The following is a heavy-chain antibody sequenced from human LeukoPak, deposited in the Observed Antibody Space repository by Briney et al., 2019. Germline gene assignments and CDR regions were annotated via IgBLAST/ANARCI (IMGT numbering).Heavy chain of an antibody. V-gene: IGHV4-34*01. J-gene: IGHJ6*02. Sequence: PSETLSLTCAVYGGSFSGYYWSWIRQPPGKGLEWIGEINHSGSTNYNPSLKSRVTISVDTSKNQFSLKLSSVTAADTAVYYCARQPRGWLRENYYYYGMDVWGQGTTVTVSS. D-gene: IGHD5-12*01. CDR3: ARQPRGWLRENYYYYGMDV. CDR2: INHSGST. CDR1: GGSFSGYY.